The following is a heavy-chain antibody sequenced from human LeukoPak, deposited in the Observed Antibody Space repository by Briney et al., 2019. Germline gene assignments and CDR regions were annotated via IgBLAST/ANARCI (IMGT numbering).Heavy chain of an antibody. Sequence: ASVKVSCQVSGYTLTELSIHWVRQAPGQGLEWMGGLDPEYSETIYVQRFQGRITMTEDTSTDTAYMDLRSLRSEDTAVYYCATALPKNFYDSSGYRYCFDYWGQGALVTVSS. CDR1: GYTLTELS. D-gene: IGHD3-22*01. J-gene: IGHJ4*02. CDR3: ATALPKNFYDSSGYRYCFDY. V-gene: IGHV1-24*01. CDR2: LDPEYSET.